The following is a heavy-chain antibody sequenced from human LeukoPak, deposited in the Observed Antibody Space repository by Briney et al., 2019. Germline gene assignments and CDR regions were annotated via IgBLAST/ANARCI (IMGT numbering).Heavy chain of an antibody. CDR3: ARIAAAGTEWFDP. V-gene: IGHV4-61*05. Sequence: SETLSLTCTVSGGSISSSSYYWGWIRQPPGKGLEWIGYIYYSGSTNYNPSLKSRVTISVDTSKNQFSLKLSSVTAADTAVYYCARIAAAGTEWFDPWGQGTLVTVSS. J-gene: IGHJ5*02. D-gene: IGHD6-13*01. CDR2: IYYSGST. CDR1: GGSISSSSYY.